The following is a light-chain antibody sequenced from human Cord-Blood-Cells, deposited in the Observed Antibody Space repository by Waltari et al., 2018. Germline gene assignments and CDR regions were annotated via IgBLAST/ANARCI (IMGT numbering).Light chain of an antibody. V-gene: IGLV2-8*01. Sequence: QSALTQPPSASGSPGQSCTFSCPGTSSDVGGYNNVSWYHQHPGKAPKLMIYEVSKRTSGVPDRFSGSKSGNTASLTVSGLQAEDEADYYCSSYAGSNNYVFGTGTKVTVL. CDR2: EVS. CDR1: SSDVGGYNN. J-gene: IGLJ1*01. CDR3: SSYAGSNNYV.